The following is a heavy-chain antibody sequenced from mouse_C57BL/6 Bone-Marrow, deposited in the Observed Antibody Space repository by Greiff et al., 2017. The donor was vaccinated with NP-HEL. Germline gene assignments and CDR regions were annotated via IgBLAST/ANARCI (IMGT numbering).Heavy chain of an antibody. V-gene: IGHV8-12*01. CDR1: GFSLSTSGMG. CDR3: ARRGFRWYFDV. Sequence: VKLVESGPGILQSSQTLSLTCSFSGFSLSTSGMGVSWIRQPSGKGLEWLAHIYWDDDKRYNPSLKSRLTISKDTSRNQVFLKITSVDTADTATYYCARRGFRWYFDVWGTGTTVTVSS. CDR2: IYWDDDK. J-gene: IGHJ1*03.